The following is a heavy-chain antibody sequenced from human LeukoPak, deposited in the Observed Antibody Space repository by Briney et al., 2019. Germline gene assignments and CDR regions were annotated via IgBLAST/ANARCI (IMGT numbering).Heavy chain of an antibody. D-gene: IGHD1-26*01. CDR3: ARVMGATVN. Sequence: PSETLSLTCAVYGGSFSGYYWSWIRQPPGKGLEWIGEINHSGSTNYNPSLKSRVTISVDTSKNQFSLKLSSVTAADTAVYYCARVMGATVNWGQGTLVTVSS. CDR1: GGSFSGYY. CDR2: INHSGST. V-gene: IGHV4-34*01. J-gene: IGHJ4*02.